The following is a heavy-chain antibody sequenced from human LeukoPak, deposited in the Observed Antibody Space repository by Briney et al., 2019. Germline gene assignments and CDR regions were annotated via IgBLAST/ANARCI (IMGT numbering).Heavy chain of an antibody. Sequence: GGSLRLSCAASGITFSRYAMGWVRQAPGKGLEWVSAISGSGSRTYYADSVKGRFTISRDNSKNTLYLQMNSLRVEDTALYYCAPFGGVGAPAHWGKGTLVTVSS. CDR3: APFGGVGAPAH. CDR2: ISGSGSRT. D-gene: IGHD1-26*01. CDR1: GITFSRYA. J-gene: IGHJ4*02. V-gene: IGHV3-23*01.